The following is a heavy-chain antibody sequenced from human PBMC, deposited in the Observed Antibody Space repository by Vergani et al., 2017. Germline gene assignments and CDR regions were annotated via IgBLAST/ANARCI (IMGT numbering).Heavy chain of an antibody. CDR2: VDHSDRP. J-gene: IGHJ6*02. Sequence: QVQLQQWGATVLKPSETLSLTCAGYGVSFKTYFWNWIRQSPDKGLEWIGEVDHSDRPYYNPSLRGRVTISVDTSKNQISLRLHSVDVADSAIYYCARGRKHVFEAPYDVWGQGSSVTVSS. D-gene: IGHD3-3*02. V-gene: IGHV4-34*02. CDR3: ARGRKHVFEAPYDV. CDR1: GVSFKTYF.